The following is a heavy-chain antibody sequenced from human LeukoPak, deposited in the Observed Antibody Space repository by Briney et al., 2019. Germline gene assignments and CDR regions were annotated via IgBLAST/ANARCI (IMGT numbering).Heavy chain of an antibody. CDR1: GGSISNNHYY. CDR2: IYYSGST. D-gene: IGHD6-19*01. CDR3: ARHSVGSRIAVAGILDY. Sequence: SETLSLTCTVSGGSISNNHYYWTWIRQPPGKGLEWIGYIYYSGSTNYNPSLKSRVTISVDTSKNQFSLKLSSVTAADTAVYYCARHSVGSRIAVAGILDYWGQGTLVTVSS. J-gene: IGHJ4*02. V-gene: IGHV4-61*05.